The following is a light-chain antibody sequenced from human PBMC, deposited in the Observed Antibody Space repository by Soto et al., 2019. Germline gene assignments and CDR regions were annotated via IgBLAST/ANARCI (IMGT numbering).Light chain of an antibody. CDR3: GTWDSSLSAWV. CDR2: DNN. Sequence: QSALTQPASVSGSPGQSITFSCTGTSSDVGGYDYVSWYQQHPGKAPKFLIYDNNKRPSGIPERFSGSKSGASATLDITGLQTGDEADYYCGTWDSSLSAWVFGGGTKLTVL. J-gene: IGLJ3*02. V-gene: IGLV1-51*01. CDR1: SSDVGGYDY.